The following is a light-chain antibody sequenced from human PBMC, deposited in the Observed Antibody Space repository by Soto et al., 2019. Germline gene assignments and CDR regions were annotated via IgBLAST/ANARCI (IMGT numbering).Light chain of an antibody. CDR1: QSVSSN. V-gene: IGKV3-15*01. J-gene: IGKJ1*01. CDR2: GAS. CDR3: QQYNNWPWT. Sequence: EIVMPQSPATLSVSQGERATLSCRASQSVSSNLAWYQQKPGQAPRLLIYGASTRATGIPARFSGSGSGTEFTLTISSLQSEGFAVYYCQQYNNWPWTFGQGTKVDIK.